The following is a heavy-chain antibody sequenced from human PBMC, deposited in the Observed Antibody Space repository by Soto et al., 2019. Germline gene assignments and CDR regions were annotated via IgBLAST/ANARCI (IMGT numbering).Heavy chain of an antibody. Sequence: ASVKVSCKASGYTFTGYYMHWVRQAPGQVLEWMGWINPNSGGTNYAQKFQGRVTMTRDTSISTAYMELSRLRSDDTAVYYCARWGRGYCSGGSCYSDYYYYYGMDVWGQGTTVTV. V-gene: IGHV1-2*02. D-gene: IGHD2-15*01. CDR1: GYTFTGYY. CDR2: INPNSGGT. CDR3: ARWGRGYCSGGSCYSDYYYYYGMDV. J-gene: IGHJ6*02.